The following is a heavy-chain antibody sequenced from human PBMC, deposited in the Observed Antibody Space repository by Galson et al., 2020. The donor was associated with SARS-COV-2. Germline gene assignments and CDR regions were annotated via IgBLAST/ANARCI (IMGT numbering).Heavy chain of an antibody. D-gene: IGHD1-26*01. CDR3: TKDPGSYYSHSFDY. V-gene: IGHV3-9*01. Sequence: RLSCVASGFTFGNYAMHWVRQVPGKGLEWVARISWNSDSIGYADSVKGRFTISRDNAKNSLYLQMNSLRPDDTALYYCTKDPGSYYSHSFDYWGQGTLVTVSS. J-gene: IGHJ4*02. CDR1: GFTFGNYA. CDR2: ISWNSDSI.